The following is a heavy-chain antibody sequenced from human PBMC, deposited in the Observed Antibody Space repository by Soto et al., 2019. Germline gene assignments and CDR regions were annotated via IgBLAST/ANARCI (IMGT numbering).Heavy chain of an antibody. CDR3: ASGDVVVPAASLLYYYYYYMDV. CDR1: GGTFSSYT. V-gene: IGHV1-69*02. CDR2: IIPILGIA. J-gene: IGHJ6*03. Sequence: QVQLVQSGAEVKKPGSSVKVSCKASGGTFSSYTISWVRQAPGQGLEWMGRIIPILGIANYAQKFQGRVTITAEKSTSTAYMELSSLRSEDTAVYYCASGDVVVPAASLLYYYYYYMDVWGKGTTVTVSS. D-gene: IGHD2-2*01.